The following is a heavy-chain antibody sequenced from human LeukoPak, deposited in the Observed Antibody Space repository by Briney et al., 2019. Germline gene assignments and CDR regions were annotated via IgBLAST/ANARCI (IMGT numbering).Heavy chain of an antibody. CDR1: GGSINSRGYL. J-gene: IGHJ1*01. CDR2: IYYSGST. CDR3: ARVAAGIGFFQH. V-gene: IGHV4-39*07. D-gene: IGHD6-13*01. Sequence: PSETLSLTCTVSGGSINSRGYLWGWIRQTPGKGLEWIGTIYYSGSTYYNPSLKSRVTISVDTSKNQLSLKLNSVTAADTAVYYCARVAAGIGFFQHWGQGTLVTVSS.